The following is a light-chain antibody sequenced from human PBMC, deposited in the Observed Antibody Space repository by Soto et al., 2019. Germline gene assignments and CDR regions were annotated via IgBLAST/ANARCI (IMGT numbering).Light chain of an antibody. Sequence: IHMTHSPSSLSSSVGDRFTISCLASQDISDFLVWFQQKSGKAPKPLIYAASSLQSGVPSKFSGSGSGTEFTLTISSLQPEDFATYYCQQYNSYPLTFGGGTKV. J-gene: IGKJ4*01. CDR3: QQYNSYPLT. CDR2: AAS. CDR1: QDISDF. V-gene: IGKV1-16*02.